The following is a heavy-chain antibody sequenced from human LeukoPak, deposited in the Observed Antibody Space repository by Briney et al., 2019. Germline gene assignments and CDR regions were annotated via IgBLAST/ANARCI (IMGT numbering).Heavy chain of an antibody. V-gene: IGHV4-38-2*02. CDR2: ICQSGST. J-gene: IGHJ4*02. CDR1: GYSISSIHC. CDR3: ARKEWVPYYFDY. D-gene: IGHD3-3*01. Sequence: SETLSLTCTVSGYSISSIHCWGWIRQPPGKGLEWIGSICQSGSTYYSPSLKSRVILSLDTTKNQFSLRLSSVTAADTAVYHCARKEWVPYYFDYWGQGALVTVSS.